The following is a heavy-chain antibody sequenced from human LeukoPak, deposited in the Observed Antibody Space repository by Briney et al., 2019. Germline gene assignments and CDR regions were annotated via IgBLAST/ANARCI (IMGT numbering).Heavy chain of an antibody. CDR1: GFTFSSYA. CDR3: AKSVRYGDYVLSY. D-gene: IGHD4-17*01. Sequence: VGSLRLSCAASGFTFSSYAMSSVRQAPGKGLEWVSAISGSGGSTYYADSVKGRFTISRDNSKNTLYLQMNSLRAEDTAVYYCAKSVRYGDYVLSYWGQGTLVTVSS. V-gene: IGHV3-23*01. CDR2: ISGSGGST. J-gene: IGHJ4*02.